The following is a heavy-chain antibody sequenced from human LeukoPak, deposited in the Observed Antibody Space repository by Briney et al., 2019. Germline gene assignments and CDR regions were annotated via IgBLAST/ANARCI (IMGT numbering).Heavy chain of an antibody. CDR3: ARSRSTIFGVSPSDY. CDR1: GFTFSDYY. Sequence: GGSLRLSCAASGFTFSDYYMSWIRQAPGKGLEWVSYISSSGSTTYYADSVTGRFTISRDNAKNSLYLQMNSPRVEDSAVYYCARSRSTIFGVSPSDYWGQGTLVTVSS. V-gene: IGHV3-11*04. D-gene: IGHD3-3*01. CDR2: ISSSGSTT. J-gene: IGHJ4*02.